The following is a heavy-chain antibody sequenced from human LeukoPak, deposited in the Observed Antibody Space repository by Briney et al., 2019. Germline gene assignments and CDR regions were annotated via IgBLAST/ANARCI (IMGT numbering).Heavy chain of an antibody. CDR1: GGTFSSYA. CDR3: ARGYCSGGSCPALARYYYYYMDV. CDR2: INPNSGGT. Sequence: ASVKVSCKASGGTFSSYAISWVRQAPGQGLEWMGWINPNSGGTNYAQKFQGRVTMTRDTSISTAYMELSRLRSDDTAVYYCARGYCSGGSCPALARYYYYYMDVWGKGTTVTVSS. J-gene: IGHJ6*03. V-gene: IGHV1-2*02. D-gene: IGHD2-15*01.